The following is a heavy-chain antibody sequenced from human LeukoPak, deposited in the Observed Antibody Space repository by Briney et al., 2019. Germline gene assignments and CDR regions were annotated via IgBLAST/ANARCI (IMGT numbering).Heavy chain of an antibody. CDR1: GFTFSSYG. CDR3: AKEKEVVVVAAYYFDY. D-gene: IGHD2-15*01. V-gene: IGHV3-30*18. Sequence: QPGGCLRLSCAASGFTFSSYGMHWVRQAPGVGLGWGAVISYDGSNKYYADSVKGRFTISRDNSKNTLYLQMNSLRAEDTAVYYCAKEKEVVVVAAYYFDYWGQGTLVTVSS. CDR2: ISYDGSNK. J-gene: IGHJ4*02.